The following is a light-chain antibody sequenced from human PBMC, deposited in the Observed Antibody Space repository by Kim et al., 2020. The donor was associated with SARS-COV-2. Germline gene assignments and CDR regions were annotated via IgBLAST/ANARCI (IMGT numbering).Light chain of an antibody. CDR1: QSVSNK. Sequence: EITMTQSPVTLSVSPGERATLSCRASQSVSNKLAWYQHKPGQAPRLLIHGASTRATGISARFSGSGSGTEFTLTITSLQSEDFAVYYCQQYKEWPPVTFGQGTRLEIK. J-gene: IGKJ5*01. V-gene: IGKV3-15*01. CDR3: QQYKEWPPVT. CDR2: GAS.